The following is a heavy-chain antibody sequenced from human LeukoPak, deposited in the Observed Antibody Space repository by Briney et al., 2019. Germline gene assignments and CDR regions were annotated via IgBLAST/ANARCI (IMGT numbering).Heavy chain of an antibody. D-gene: IGHD3-10*01. CDR2: IKQDGSEK. V-gene: IGHV3-7*01. CDR3: ARVTFGRTLDY. Sequence: PGGALRLSCAAPGFTLSSYWMSWVRQAPGKGPGGVANIKQDGSEKYYVDSVKGRFTISRDNAKNSLYLQMSSLRAEDTAVYYCARVTFGRTLDYWGQGTLVTVSS. J-gene: IGHJ4*02. CDR1: GFTLSSYW.